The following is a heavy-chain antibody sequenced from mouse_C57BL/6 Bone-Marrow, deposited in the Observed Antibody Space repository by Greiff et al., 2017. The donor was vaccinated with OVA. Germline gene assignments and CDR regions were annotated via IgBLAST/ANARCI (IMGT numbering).Heavy chain of an antibody. J-gene: IGHJ1*03. Sequence: QVQLQQSGAELARPGASVKLSCKASGYTFTSYGISWVKQRTGQGLEWIGEIYPRSGNTYYNEKFKGKATLTADKSSSTAYMGLRSLTSEDSAVYFCARSYYGNWYFDVWGTGTTVTVSS. D-gene: IGHD1-2*01. V-gene: IGHV1-81*01. CDR1: GYTFTSYG. CDR3: ARSYYGNWYFDV. CDR2: IYPRSGNT.